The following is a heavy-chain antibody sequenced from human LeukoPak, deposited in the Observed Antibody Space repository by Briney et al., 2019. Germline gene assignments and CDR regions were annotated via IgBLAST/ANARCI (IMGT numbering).Heavy chain of an antibody. D-gene: IGHD6-13*01. CDR1: GGSISSYY. J-gene: IGHJ3*02. CDR2: IYYSGST. V-gene: IGHV4-59*05. Sequence: SETLSLTCTVSGGSISSYYWSWIRQPPGKGLEWIGSIYYSGSTYYNPSLKSRVTISVDTSKNQFSLKLNSVTAADTAVYYCARQESSSWSYAFDIWGQGTMVTVSS. CDR3: ARQESSSWSYAFDI.